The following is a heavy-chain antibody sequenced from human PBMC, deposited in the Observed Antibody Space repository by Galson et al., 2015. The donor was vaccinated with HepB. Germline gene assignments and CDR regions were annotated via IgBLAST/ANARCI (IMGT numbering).Heavy chain of an antibody. CDR3: AADTIAAAGWFDP. V-gene: IGHV1-58*01. CDR1: GFTFTSSA. CDR2: IVVGSGNT. J-gene: IGHJ5*02. Sequence: SVKVSCKASGFTFTSSAVQWVRQARGQRLEWIGWIVVGSGNTNYAQKFQERVTITRDMSTSTAYMELSSLRSEDTAVYYCAADTIAAAGWFDPWGQGTLVTVSS. D-gene: IGHD6-13*01.